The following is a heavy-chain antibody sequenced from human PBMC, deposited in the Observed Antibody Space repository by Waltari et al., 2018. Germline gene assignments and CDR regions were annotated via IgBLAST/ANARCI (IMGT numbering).Heavy chain of an antibody. Sequence: EVQLLESGGGLVQPGGSLRLSCAASGFTFSSYALSWFRQAPGKGLEWVSAISGSGGSTYYADSVKGRFTISRDNSKNTLYLQMNSLRAEDTAVYYCAKRSPEDWYFDLWGRGTLVTVSS. CDR3: AKRSPEDWYFDL. CDR2: ISGSGGST. CDR1: GFTFSSYA. J-gene: IGHJ2*01. V-gene: IGHV3-23*01.